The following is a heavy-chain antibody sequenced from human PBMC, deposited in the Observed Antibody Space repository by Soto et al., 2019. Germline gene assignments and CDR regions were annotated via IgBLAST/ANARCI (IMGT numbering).Heavy chain of an antibody. CDR2: IYPGDSDT. D-gene: IGHD3-16*01. CDR3: ARHVLVDYVSLGSDYYDGLAV. CDR1: GYSFTSYW. V-gene: IGHV5-51*01. Sequence: GESLKISCKGSGYSFTSYWIGWVRQMPGKGLEWMGIIYPGDSDTRYSPSFQGQVTISADKSISTAYLQWSSLKASDTAMYYCARHVLVDYVSLGSDYYDGLAVWAQRTTVPVSS. J-gene: IGHJ6*02.